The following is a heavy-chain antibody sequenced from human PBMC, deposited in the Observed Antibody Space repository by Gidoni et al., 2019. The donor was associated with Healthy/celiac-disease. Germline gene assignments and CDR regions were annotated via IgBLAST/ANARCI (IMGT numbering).Heavy chain of an antibody. CDR3: ARTDILTGYAIDY. CDR1: GGSISSGGYY. CDR2: IYYSGST. D-gene: IGHD3-9*01. V-gene: IGHV4-31*03. Sequence: QVQLQESGPGLVQPSQTLSLTCTVSGGSISSGGYYWSWIRQHPGKGLEWIGYIYYSGSTYYNPSLKSRVTISVDTSKNQFSLKLSSVTAADTAVYYCARTDILTGYAIDYWGQGTLVTVSS. J-gene: IGHJ4*02.